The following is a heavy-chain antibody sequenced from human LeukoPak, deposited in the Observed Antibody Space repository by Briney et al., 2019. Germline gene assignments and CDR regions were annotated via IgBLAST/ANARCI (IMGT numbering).Heavy chain of an antibody. CDR2: ISSSSSYI. D-gene: IGHD3-10*01. V-gene: IGHV3-21*01. CDR1: GFTFSSYS. CDR3: ARTTMVRGVSHDAFDI. J-gene: IGHJ3*02. Sequence: LGGSLRLSCAASGFTFSSYSMNWVRQAPGKGLEWVSSISSSSSYIYYADSVKGRFTISRDNAKNSLYLQMNSLRAEDTAVYYCARTTMVRGVSHDAFDIWGQGTMVTVSS.